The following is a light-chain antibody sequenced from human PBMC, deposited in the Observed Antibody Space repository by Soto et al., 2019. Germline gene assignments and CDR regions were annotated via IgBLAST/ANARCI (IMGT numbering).Light chain of an antibody. CDR2: GAS. J-gene: IGKJ4*01. CDR3: QQYGSSPLT. Sequence: EILMTQSPATLSVSPGERATLSCRASQSVSSNLAWYQQKPGRAPRLLIYGASSRATGIPDRFSGSGSGTDFSLTISRLEPEDFAVYYCQQYGSSPLTFGGGTKVDIK. CDR1: QSVSSN. V-gene: IGKV3-20*01.